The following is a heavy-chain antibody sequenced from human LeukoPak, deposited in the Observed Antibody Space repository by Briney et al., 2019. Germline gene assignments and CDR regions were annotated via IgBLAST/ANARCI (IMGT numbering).Heavy chain of an antibody. J-gene: IGHJ4*02. CDR2: IYSGGST. D-gene: IGHD5-12*01. V-gene: IGHV3-66*01. Sequence: PGGSLRLSCAASGFTVISNYMSWVRQAPGKGLEWVSLIYSGGSTYYADPVKGRFTISRDNSKNSLYLEMNSLRVEDTAVYYCARSAGIAATIVLGYWGQGTLVTVSS. CDR3: ARSAGIAATIVLGY. CDR1: GFTVISNY.